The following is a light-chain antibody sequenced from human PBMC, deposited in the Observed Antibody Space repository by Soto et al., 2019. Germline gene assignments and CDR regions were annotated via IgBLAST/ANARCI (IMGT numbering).Light chain of an antibody. Sequence: DLQMTQSPSTLSASVGARVTITCRASQSISSWLAWYQQKPGKAPKLLIYDASSLESGVPSRFSGSGSGTEFTLTSSSLQPDDFAAYYCQQYNSYPFTFGPGTKVDIK. CDR3: QQYNSYPFT. CDR2: DAS. J-gene: IGKJ3*01. CDR1: QSISSW. V-gene: IGKV1-5*01.